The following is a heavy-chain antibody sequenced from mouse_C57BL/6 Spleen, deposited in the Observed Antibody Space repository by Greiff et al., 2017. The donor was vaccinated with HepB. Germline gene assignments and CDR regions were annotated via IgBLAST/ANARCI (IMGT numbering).Heavy chain of an antibody. V-gene: IGHV1-15*01. CDR1: GYTFTDYE. D-gene: IGHD3-2*02. CDR3: TSVESTAQATLAY. Sequence: VQRVESGAELVRPGASVTLSCKASGYTFTDYEMHWVKQTPVHGLEWIGAIDPETGGTAYNQKFKGKAILTADKSSSTAYMELSSLTSEDSAVYYCTSVESTAQATLAYWGQGTLVTVSA. CDR2: IDPETGGT. J-gene: IGHJ3*01.